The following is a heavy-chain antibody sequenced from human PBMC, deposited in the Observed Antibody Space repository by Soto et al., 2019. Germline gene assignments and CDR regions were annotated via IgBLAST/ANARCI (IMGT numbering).Heavy chain of an antibody. J-gene: IGHJ3*02. V-gene: IGHV1-69*12. CDR2: IIPIFGTA. D-gene: IGHD2-21*02. CDR3: ASPPYCGGDCYSDDAFDI. Sequence: QVQLVQSGAEVKKPGSSVKVSCKASGGTFSSYAISWVRQAPGQGLEWMGGIIPIFGTANYAQKFQGRVTITAYESTSTAYMELSSLRSEDTAVYYCASPPYCGGDCYSDDAFDIWGQGTMVTVSS. CDR1: GGTFSSYA.